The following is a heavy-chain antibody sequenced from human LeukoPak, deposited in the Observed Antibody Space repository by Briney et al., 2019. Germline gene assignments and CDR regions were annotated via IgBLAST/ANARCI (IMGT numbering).Heavy chain of an antibody. V-gene: IGHV4-4*07. CDR2: LHTSGNT. J-gene: IGHJ4*02. Sequence: WIGRLHTSGNTNYNPSLKSRVTMSVDTSKNQFSLKMSSVTAADTAIYYCAGEPYGESIYFDHWGQGTLVTVSS. CDR3: AGEPYGESIYFDH. D-gene: IGHD4-17*01.